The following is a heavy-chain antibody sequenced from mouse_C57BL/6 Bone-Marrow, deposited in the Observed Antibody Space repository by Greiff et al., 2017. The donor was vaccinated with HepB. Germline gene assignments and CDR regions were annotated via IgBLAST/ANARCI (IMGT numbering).Heavy chain of an antibody. D-gene: IGHD6-1*01. Sequence: VQLVESGAELARPGASVKMSCKASGYTFTSYTMHWVKQRPGPGLEWIGDINPRSGYTKYNQKFKDKATLTADKSSSTAYMQLSSLTSEDSAVYYCAPNPYYFDYWGQGTTLTVSS. CDR1: GYTFTSYT. CDR3: APNPYYFDY. J-gene: IGHJ2*01. V-gene: IGHV1-4*01. CDR2: INPRSGYT.